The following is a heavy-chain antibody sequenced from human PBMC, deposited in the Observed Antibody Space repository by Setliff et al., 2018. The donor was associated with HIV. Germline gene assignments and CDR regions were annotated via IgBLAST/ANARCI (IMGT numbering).Heavy chain of an antibody. CDR3: ARDRSNWNYGKIYMDV. Sequence: SETLSLTCAVYGGSVSGYYWSWIRQPPGKGLEWIGEIDHSGSTNYNPSLKSRVTISVDTSKNQSSLKLSSVTAADTAVYYCARDRSNWNYGKIYMDVWGKGTTVTVSS. CDR2: IDHSGST. D-gene: IGHD1-7*01. V-gene: IGHV4-34*01. J-gene: IGHJ6*03. CDR1: GGSVSGYY.